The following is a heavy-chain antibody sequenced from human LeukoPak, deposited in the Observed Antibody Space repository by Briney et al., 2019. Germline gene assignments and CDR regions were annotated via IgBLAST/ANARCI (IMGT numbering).Heavy chain of an antibody. J-gene: IGHJ5*02. D-gene: IGHD3-22*01. CDR3: ARAGYYDSSGYMYNWFDP. Sequence: SETQSLTCTVSGGSISSSSYYWGWIRQPPGKGLEWIGSIYYSGSTYYNPSLKSRVTISVDTSKNQFSLKLSSVTAADTAVYYCARAGYYDSSGYMYNWFDPWGQGTLVTVSS. CDR1: GGSISSSSYY. CDR2: IYYSGST. V-gene: IGHV4-39*07.